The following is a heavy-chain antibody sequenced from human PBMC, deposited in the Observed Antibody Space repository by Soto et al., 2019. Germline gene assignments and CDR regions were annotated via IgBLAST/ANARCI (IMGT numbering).Heavy chain of an antibody. Sequence: QVQLVQSGTEVKKPGASVKVSCKASGYTFTSYGISWVRQAPGQGLEWMGWINAYDANTNYAQKLQGRVTMTTDTSTNTAYMELRSRRSDDTAVYYWAGDGDSAAGDYWGQGNLVTVSS. CDR2: INAYDANT. D-gene: IGHD6-25*01. V-gene: IGHV1-18*01. J-gene: IGHJ4*02. CDR3: AGDGDSAAGDY. CDR1: GYTFTSYG.